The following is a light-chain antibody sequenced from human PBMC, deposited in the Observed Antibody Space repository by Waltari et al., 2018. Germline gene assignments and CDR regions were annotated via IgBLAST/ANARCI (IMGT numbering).Light chain of an antibody. CDR3: QQSNGFPLT. V-gene: IGKV1-12*01. J-gene: IGKJ4*01. CDR1: QVINNW. CDR2: SAS. Sequence: DIQMTQSPSSVSASVGDRVTITCRASQVINNWLAWYQQKPGKAPKLLIYSASTLQSGVPSRFSGSGSGTEFTLTIGSLRPEDFATYYCQQSNGFPLTFSGGTRVEI.